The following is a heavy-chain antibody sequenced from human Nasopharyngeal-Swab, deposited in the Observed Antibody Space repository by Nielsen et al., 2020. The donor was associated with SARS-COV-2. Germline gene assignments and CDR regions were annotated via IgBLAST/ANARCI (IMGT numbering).Heavy chain of an antibody. CDR3: ARGKQWLDRGSDY. J-gene: IGHJ4*01. CDR2: ISSSSSYI. D-gene: IGHD6-19*01. Sequence: GESLNISCAASGFTFSSYSMNWVRPAPGKGLEWVSSISSSSSYIYYADPVKGRFTISRDNAKNSLYLQMNSLRAEDTAVYYCARGKQWLDRGSDYWGQGTLVTVSS. CDR1: GFTFSSYS. V-gene: IGHV3-21*01.